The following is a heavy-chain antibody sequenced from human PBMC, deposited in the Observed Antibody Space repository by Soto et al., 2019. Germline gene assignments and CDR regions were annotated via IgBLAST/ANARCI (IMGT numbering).Heavy chain of an antibody. V-gene: IGHV3-33*01. J-gene: IGHJ5*02. Sequence: GGSLRLSCAASGFTFSSYGMHWVRQAPGKGLEWVAVIWYDGSNKYYADSVKGRFTISRDNSKNTLYLQMNSLRAEDTAVYYCAREQWLTQYSGWFDPWGQGTLVTVSS. CDR2: IWYDGSNK. D-gene: IGHD6-19*01. CDR3: AREQWLTQYSGWFDP. CDR1: GFTFSSYG.